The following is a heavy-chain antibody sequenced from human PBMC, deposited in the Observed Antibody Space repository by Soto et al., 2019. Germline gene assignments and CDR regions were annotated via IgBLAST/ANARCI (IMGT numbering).Heavy chain of an antibody. J-gene: IGHJ4*02. CDR1: TGSISGFD. V-gene: IGHV4-59*12. Sequence: WETPSLTCSVYTGSISGFDGTWIRQPPGKILEWIGYIHYSGRTDYNPSLTSRATMSVDTSKNQFSLNLKSITAADTAVYYCVRVGVGIGNHFDSWGRGTLVTVSS. CDR2: IHYSGRT. CDR3: VRVGVGIGNHFDS. D-gene: IGHD1-26*01.